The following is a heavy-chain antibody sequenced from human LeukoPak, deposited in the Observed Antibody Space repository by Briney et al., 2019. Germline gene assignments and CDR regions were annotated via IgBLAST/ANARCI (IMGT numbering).Heavy chain of an antibody. Sequence: PAGSLRLSCAASGFTFTSYAMSWVRQAPGEGLEWVSAISGSGGSTYYADSVNGRFTISRENSKNTQYLQMNSLRAEDTAVYYCSKGRYYYDSSDAFDIWGQGTMVTVSS. D-gene: IGHD3-22*01. V-gene: IGHV3-23*01. CDR1: GFTFTSYA. CDR2: ISGSGGST. CDR3: SKGRYYYDSSDAFDI. J-gene: IGHJ3*02.